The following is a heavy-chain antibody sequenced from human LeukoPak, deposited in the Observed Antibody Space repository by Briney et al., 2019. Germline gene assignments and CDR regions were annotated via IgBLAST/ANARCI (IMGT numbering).Heavy chain of an antibody. V-gene: IGHV3-66*02. CDR3: ARERAYRDSSGYYRPTDY. CDR1: GFTVSSNY. D-gene: IGHD3-22*01. CDR2: IYSGGST. Sequence: PGGSLRLSCAASGFTVSSNYMSWVRQAPGKGLEWVSVIYSGGSTYYADSVKGRFTISRDNSKNTLYLQMNSLRAEDTAVYYCARERAYRDSSGYYRPTDYWGQGTLATVSS. J-gene: IGHJ4*02.